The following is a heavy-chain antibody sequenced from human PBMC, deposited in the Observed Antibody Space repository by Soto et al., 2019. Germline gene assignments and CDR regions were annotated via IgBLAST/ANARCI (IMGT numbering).Heavy chain of an antibody. D-gene: IGHD3-22*01. CDR1: GGSISSYY. J-gene: IGHJ5*02. V-gene: IGHV4-59*01. CDR3: ARGGYYDSRGYHFWFDP. CDR2: IYYSGST. Sequence: SETLSLTCTVSGGSISSYYWSWIRQPPGKGLEWIGYIYYSGSTNYNPSLKSRVTISVDTSKNQFSLKLSSVTAADTAVYYCARGGYYDSRGYHFWFDPWGQGTQVTVSS.